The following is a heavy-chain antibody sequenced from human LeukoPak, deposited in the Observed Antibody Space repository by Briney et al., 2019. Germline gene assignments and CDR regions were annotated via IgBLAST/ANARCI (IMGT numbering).Heavy chain of an antibody. CDR3: AKGKKMTVAGLFDY. V-gene: IGHV3-9*01. Sequence: GGSLRLSCAASGFTFDDYAMRWVRQAPGKGLEWVSGISWNSGGIGYADSVKGRLTISRDNAKNSLYLQMNSLRADDTALYYCAKGKKMTVAGLFDYWGQGTLVTVSS. CDR2: ISWNSGGI. J-gene: IGHJ4*02. D-gene: IGHD6-19*01. CDR1: GFTFDDYA.